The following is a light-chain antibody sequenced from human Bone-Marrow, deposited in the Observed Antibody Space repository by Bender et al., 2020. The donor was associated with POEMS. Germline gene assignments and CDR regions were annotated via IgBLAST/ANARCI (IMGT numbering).Light chain of an antibody. CDR2: ADD. Sequence: QSGLTQPPSASGTPGQRVTISGSGGSIGRNPINWYQQLPGTAPRLFIYADDRRPSGVPNRFSASKSGSSASLAISGIQSGDAADYYCSTWDDRLNAWLFGGGTKLTVL. V-gene: IGLV1-44*01. CDR1: SIGRNP. CDR3: STWDDRLNAWL. J-gene: IGLJ3*02.